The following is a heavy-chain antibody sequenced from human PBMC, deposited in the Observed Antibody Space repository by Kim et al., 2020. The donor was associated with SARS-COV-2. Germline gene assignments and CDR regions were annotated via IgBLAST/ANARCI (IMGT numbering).Heavy chain of an antibody. Sequence: SQTLSLTCAISGDSVSSNSAAWNWIRQSPSRGLEWLGRTYYRSKWYNDYAVSVKSRITINPDTSKNQFSLQLNSVTPEDTAVYYCAREGTIFGVVTTYFDYWGQGTLVTVSS. J-gene: IGHJ4*02. D-gene: IGHD3-3*01. CDR3: AREGTIFGVVTTYFDY. V-gene: IGHV6-1*01. CDR2: TYYRSKWYN. CDR1: GDSVSSNSAA.